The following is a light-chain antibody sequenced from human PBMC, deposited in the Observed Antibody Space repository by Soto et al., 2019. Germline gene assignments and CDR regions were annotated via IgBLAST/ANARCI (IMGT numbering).Light chain of an antibody. CDR2: SNN. V-gene: IGLV1-44*01. CDR1: SSNIGSNT. J-gene: IGLJ2*01. CDR3: VAWDDSLNGYVV. Sequence: QSVLTQPPSASGTPGQRVTISCSGSSSNIGSNTGNWYQQLPGTAPKLVIYSNNQRPSGVPDRLSGSKSGTSASRAISGLQSADEADYYCVAWDDSLNGYVVFGGGTKLTVL.